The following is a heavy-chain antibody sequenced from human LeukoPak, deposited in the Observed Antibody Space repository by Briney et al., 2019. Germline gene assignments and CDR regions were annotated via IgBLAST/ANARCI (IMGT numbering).Heavy chain of an antibody. CDR2: ISGYNGNT. CDR1: GYIFSSYG. D-gene: IGHD2-2*01. CDR3: AREEEAPAGDRSGMDV. Sequence: WASVKVSCTASGYIFSSYGINWVRQAPGQGLEWTGWISGYNGNTKYARKFQGRVTMTTDTPTNTVYMELRSLRSDDTAVYYCAREEEAPAGDRSGMDVWGQGTTVTVSS. V-gene: IGHV1-18*01. J-gene: IGHJ6*02.